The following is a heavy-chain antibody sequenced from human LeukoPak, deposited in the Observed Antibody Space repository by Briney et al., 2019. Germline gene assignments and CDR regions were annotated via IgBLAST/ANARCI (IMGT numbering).Heavy chain of an antibody. CDR3: AKVDMPDNWYALFDD. Sequence: ETLSLTCTVSGYSISSGYYWGWIRQPPGKGLEWVSTITGSGGDTYYAASVKGRFTISRDNSKNSLFLQMNGLRAEDTAVYFCAKVDMPDNWYALFDDWGQGTLVTVSS. J-gene: IGHJ4*02. CDR1: GYSISSGYY. D-gene: IGHD1-1*01. CDR2: ITGSGGDT. V-gene: IGHV3-23*01.